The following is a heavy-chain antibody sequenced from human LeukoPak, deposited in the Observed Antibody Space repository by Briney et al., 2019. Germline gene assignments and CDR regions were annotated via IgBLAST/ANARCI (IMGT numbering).Heavy chain of an antibody. J-gene: IGHJ4*02. V-gene: IGHV4-38-2*01. CDR2: IYHSGST. CDR1: RYSISSGYY. CDR3: ARRYYDSSGYLVDY. Sequence: SETLSLTCAVSRYSISSGYYWGWIRQPPGKGLEWIGSIYHSGSTYYNPSLKSRVTISVDTSKNQFSLKLSSVTAADTAVYYCARRYYDSSGYLVDYWGQGTLVTVSS. D-gene: IGHD3-22*01.